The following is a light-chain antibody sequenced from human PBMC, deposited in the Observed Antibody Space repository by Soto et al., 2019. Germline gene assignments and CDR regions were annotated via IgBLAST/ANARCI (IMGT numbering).Light chain of an antibody. CDR1: SSDVGGYNY. CDR2: EVS. Sequence: QSVLTQPASVSGSPGQSITISCTGTSSDVGGYNYISWYQQHPGKAPKLMIYEVSNRPSGVSNRFSGSKSGNTASLTTSGLQAEDEADYYCSSYTSSSTLAIFGGGTKLTVL. CDR3: SSYTSSSTLAI. J-gene: IGLJ2*01. V-gene: IGLV2-14*01.